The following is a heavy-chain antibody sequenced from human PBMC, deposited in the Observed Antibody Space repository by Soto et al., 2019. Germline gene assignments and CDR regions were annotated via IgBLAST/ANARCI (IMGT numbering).Heavy chain of an antibody. V-gene: IGHV4-34*01. D-gene: IGHD1-26*01. CDR1: GGSFSGYY. CDR3: ARKFSVRATRPYYYYGMDV. J-gene: IGHJ6*02. Sequence: SETLSLTCAVYGGSFSGYYWSWIRQPPGKGLEWIGEINHSGSTNYNPSLKSRVTISVDTSKNQFSLKLSSVTAADTAVYYCARKFSVRATRPYYYYGMDVWGQGTTVTVSS. CDR2: INHSGST.